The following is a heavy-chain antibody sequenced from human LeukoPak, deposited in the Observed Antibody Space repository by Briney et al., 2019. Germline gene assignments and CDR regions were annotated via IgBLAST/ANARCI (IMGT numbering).Heavy chain of an antibody. Sequence: GGSLRLSCAASGFSFSSYCLHWVRQAPGKGLEWVSAISYDGKNIHYADSVKGRFTISRDNSSNTVYLQMNSLRVEDTAVYYCARTYSRESGYDFVFHYWGQGTRVTVSS. CDR2: ISYDGKNI. CDR1: GFSFSSYC. J-gene: IGHJ4*02. D-gene: IGHD5-12*01. CDR3: ARTYSRESGYDFVFHY. V-gene: IGHV3-33*01.